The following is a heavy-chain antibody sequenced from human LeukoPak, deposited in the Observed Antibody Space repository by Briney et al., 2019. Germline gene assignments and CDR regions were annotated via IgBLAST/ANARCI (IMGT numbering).Heavy chain of an antibody. V-gene: IGHV3-49*04. CDR2: IRSKAYGGTT. Sequence: PGGSLRLSCSGSGFTFGNHAMSWVRQAPGKGLEWVGFIRSKAYGGTTEYAASVRGRFSISRDDSNNIAYLQMSCLETEDTAVYFCARGPIYLWLYYGMDVWGQGTTVTVSS. J-gene: IGHJ6*02. CDR3: ARGPIYLWLYYGMDV. CDR1: GFTFGNHA. D-gene: IGHD5-18*01.